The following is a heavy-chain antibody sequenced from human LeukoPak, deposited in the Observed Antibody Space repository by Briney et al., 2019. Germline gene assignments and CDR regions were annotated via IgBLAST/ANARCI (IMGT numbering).Heavy chain of an antibody. CDR3: ARDLLGWELHYFDY. D-gene: IGHD1-26*01. CDR1: GFRFSNFW. V-gene: IGHV3-7*01. J-gene: IGHJ4*02. CDR2: IKEDGSEK. Sequence: GGSLRLSCVASGFRFSNFWMSWVRQAPGKGLEWVATIKEDGSEKFYVGSVKGRFTISRDNAKNSLYLQMNSLRAEDTAVYYCARDLLGWELHYFDYWGQGTLVTVSS.